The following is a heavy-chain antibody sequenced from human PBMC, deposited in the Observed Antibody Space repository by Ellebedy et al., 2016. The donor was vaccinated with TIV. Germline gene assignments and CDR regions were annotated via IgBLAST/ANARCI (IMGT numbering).Heavy chain of an antibody. Sequence: GGSLRLXXAASGFTFSSYWMSWVRQAPGKGLEWVANIKQDGSEKYYVDSVKGRLTISRDNSKNTLYLQMNSLRAEDTAVYYCANSARHYYDSSGFDYWGQGTLVTVSS. D-gene: IGHD3-22*01. CDR2: IKQDGSEK. J-gene: IGHJ4*02. V-gene: IGHV3-7*03. CDR1: GFTFSSYW. CDR3: ANSARHYYDSSGFDY.